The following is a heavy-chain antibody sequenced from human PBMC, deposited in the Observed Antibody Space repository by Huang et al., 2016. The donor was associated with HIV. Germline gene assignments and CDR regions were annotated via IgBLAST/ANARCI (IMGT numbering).Heavy chain of an antibody. CDR1: GFTFSNSN. CDR3: AKTSAMEKQLVGAWF. D-gene: IGHD1-1*01. Sequence: EVKLVESGGGLVQPGGSLRLSCAAYGFTFSNSNMNWVRQTPVKGCEWLSYISSSSNLIYYADSVRGRFTISRDNDKSTLYFQMNSLRAEDTAVYYCAKTSAMEKQLVGAWFWGQGTLVTVSS. V-gene: IGHV3-48*01. CDR2: ISSSSNLI. J-gene: IGHJ4*02.